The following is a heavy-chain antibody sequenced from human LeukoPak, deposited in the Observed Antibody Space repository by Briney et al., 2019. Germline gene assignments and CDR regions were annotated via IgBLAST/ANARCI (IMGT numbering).Heavy chain of an antibody. V-gene: IGHV1-2*02. CDR2: IDPNSGGT. CDR1: GYTFTGYY. D-gene: IGHD3-22*01. Sequence: ASVKVSCKASGYTFTGYYMHWLRQAPGQGLEWMGWIDPNSGGTNYAQKFQGRVTMTRDTSISTAYMELSRLRSDDTAVYYCARGRTYYYDSSGYYFDYWGQGTLVTVSS. CDR3: ARGRTYYYDSSGYYFDY. J-gene: IGHJ4*02.